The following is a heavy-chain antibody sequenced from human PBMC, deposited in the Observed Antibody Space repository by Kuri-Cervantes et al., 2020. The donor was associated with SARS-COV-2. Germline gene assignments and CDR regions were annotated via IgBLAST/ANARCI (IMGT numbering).Heavy chain of an antibody. CDR3: AKDCTYYDILTGYDY. V-gene: IGHV3-23*01. CDR1: GFTVSSNE. CDR2: IDGSGGST. D-gene: IGHD3-9*01. J-gene: IGHJ4*02. Sequence: GESLKISCAVSGFTVSSNEMSWVRQAPGRGLEWVSAIDGSGGSTYYADSVRGRFTISRDNSKNTLYLQMNSLRAEDTAVYYCAKDCTYYDILTGYDYWGQGTLVTVSS.